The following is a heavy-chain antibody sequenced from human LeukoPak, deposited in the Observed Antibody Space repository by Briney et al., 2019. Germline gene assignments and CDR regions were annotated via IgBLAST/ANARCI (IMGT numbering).Heavy chain of an antibody. CDR2: VYCSGST. CDR1: GGSISSYY. J-gene: IGHJ6*03. V-gene: IGHV4-59*01. CDR3: ARTNHGGNSIYYYYLDV. Sequence: PSETLSLTCTVSGGSISSYYWSWIRQPPGKGLEWIGYVYCSGSTNYNPSLKSRVTISVVTSKSQFSLKLSSVTAADTAVYYCARTNHGGNSIYYYYLDVWGKGTTVTVSS. D-gene: IGHD4-23*01.